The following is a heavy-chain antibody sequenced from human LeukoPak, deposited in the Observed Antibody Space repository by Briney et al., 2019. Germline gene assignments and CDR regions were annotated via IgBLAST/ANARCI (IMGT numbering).Heavy chain of an antibody. V-gene: IGHV3-15*01. CDR3: TTDTYSGSSHGGY. J-gene: IGHJ4*02. D-gene: IGHD1-26*01. Sequence: GGSLRLSCAASGFTFSNAWMSWVRQAPGKGLEWVGRIKSKTDGGTTDYAAPVKGRFTISRDDSKNTLYLQTNSLKTEDTAVYYCTTDTYSGSSHGGYWGQGTLVTVSS. CDR1: GFTFSNAW. CDR2: IKSKTDGGTT.